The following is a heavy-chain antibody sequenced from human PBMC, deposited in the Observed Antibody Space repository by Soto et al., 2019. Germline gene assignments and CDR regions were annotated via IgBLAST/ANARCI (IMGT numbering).Heavy chain of an antibody. CDR3: ASSGRNSRKADNY. J-gene: IGHJ4*02. CDR1: GGSFSGYY. V-gene: IGHV4-34*01. D-gene: IGHD4-4*01. Sequence: SETLCLTCAVYGGSFSGYYWSWIRQPPGKGLEWIGEINHSGSTNYNPSLKSRVTISVDTSKNQFSLKLSSVTAADTAVYYCASSGRNSRKADNYWGQGTLVTVSS. CDR2: INHSGST.